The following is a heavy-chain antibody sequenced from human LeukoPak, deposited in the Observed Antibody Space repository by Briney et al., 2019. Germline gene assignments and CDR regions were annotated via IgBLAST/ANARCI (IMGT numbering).Heavy chain of an antibody. CDR1: EFSISNSA. CDR3: AKIPSWQQLVSYYFDY. D-gene: IGHD6-13*01. CDR2: IIASSGST. J-gene: IGHJ4*02. Sequence: GGSLRLSCAASEFSISNSAMSWVRQAPGKGLEWVSLIIASSGSTFYADSVKGRFTISRDISKNTLYLQMNSLRAEDTAVYYCAKIPSWQQLVSYYFDYWGQGTLVTVSS. V-gene: IGHV3-23*01.